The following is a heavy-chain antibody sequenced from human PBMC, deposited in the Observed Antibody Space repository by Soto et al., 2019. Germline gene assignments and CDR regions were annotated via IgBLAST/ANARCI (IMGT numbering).Heavy chain of an antibody. CDR1: GFTFDDYA. V-gene: IGHV3-43*01. CDR2: ISWDGKTS. Sequence: GGSLRLSCASSGFTFDDYAMHCVRQAPGKGLEWVSVISWDGKTSYYAASVRGRFTISRDNSKNFLYLYMIGLRPEDTALYYCAKPVRGIAGANYDSWGQGALVTVSS. J-gene: IGHJ5*02. CDR3: AKPVRGIAGANYDS. D-gene: IGHD3-16*01.